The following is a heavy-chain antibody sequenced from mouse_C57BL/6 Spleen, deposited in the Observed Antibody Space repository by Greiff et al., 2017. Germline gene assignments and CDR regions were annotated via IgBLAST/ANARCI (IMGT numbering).Heavy chain of an antibody. V-gene: IGHV5-17*01. CDR2: ISSGSSTI. CDR3: ANAYVAY. J-gene: IGHJ3*01. CDR1: GFTFSDYG. D-gene: IGHD5-1-1*01. Sequence: EVKLQESGGGLEKPGGSLKLSCAASGFTFSDYGMHWVRQAPEKGLEWVAYISSGSSTIYYADTVKGRFTISRDNAKNTLFLQMTSLRSEDTAMYYCANAYVAYWGQGTLVTVSA.